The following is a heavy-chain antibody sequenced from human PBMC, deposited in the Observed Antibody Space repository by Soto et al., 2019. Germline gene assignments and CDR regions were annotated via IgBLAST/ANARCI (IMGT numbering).Heavy chain of an antibody. CDR1: GFSLSTSGVG. J-gene: IGHJ4*02. CDR2: IYWDDDK. CDR3: ARRRSGAYLDY. Sequence: QITLKESGPTLVKPTQTLTLTCTFSGFSLSTSGVGVAWIRQPPGQALEGLALIYWDDDKRYSPSLKSRLTITKDTSKNQVVLTMTNMDPMDTATYYCARRRSGAYLDYWGQGTLVTVSS. D-gene: IGHD2-8*02. V-gene: IGHV2-5*02.